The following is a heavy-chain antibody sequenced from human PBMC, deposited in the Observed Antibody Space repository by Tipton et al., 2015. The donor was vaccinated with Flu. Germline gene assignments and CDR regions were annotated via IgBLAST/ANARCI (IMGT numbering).Heavy chain of an antibody. CDR3: AKSFARIAVAGYDAFDI. Sequence: SLRLSCAASGFTFDDYAMHWVRQAPGKGLEWVSLISWDGGSTYYADSVKGRFTISRDNSKNSLYLQMNSLRAEDTALYYCAKSFARIAVAGYDAFDIWGQGTMATVSS. D-gene: IGHD6-19*01. V-gene: IGHV3-43D*03. CDR2: ISWDGGST. CDR1: GFTFDDYA. J-gene: IGHJ3*02.